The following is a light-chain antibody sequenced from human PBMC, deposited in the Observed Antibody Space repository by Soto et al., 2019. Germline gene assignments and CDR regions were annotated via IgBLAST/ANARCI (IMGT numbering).Light chain of an antibody. CDR2: NAS. J-gene: IGKJ2*01. CDR3: QQYDNLPPYT. V-gene: IGKV1-33*01. CDR1: QDISNY. Sequence: DIQMTQSPSSLSASVGDRVSITCQASQDISNYLNWYQQKTGKDPKLLIYNASNLETGVPSRFSGSGYETDFTFTISSLQPEDIATHYCQQYDNLPPYTFGQGTKLEIK.